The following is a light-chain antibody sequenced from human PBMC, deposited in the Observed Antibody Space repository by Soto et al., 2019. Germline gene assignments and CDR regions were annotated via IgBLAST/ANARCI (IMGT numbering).Light chain of an antibody. V-gene: IGLV2-23*02. CDR3: CSYAGSNTPVV. J-gene: IGLJ2*01. CDR1: NSDVGSYNL. Sequence: QSALTQPASVSGSPGQSITISCTGTNSDVGSYNLVSWFQQHPGKAPKLMIFEVSRRPSGVSNRFSASKSGNTASLTISGLQAEDEADYYCCSYAGSNTPVVFGGGTKSPS. CDR2: EVS.